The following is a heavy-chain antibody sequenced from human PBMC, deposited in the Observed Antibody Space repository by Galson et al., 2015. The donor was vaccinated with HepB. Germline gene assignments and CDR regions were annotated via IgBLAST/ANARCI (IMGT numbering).Heavy chain of an antibody. V-gene: IGHV3-72*01. Sequence: SLRLSCAGSGFTFSNVWMTWVRQAPGQGLEWVGRTKNKRNGYTTEYAASVKGRFTISRDDSKNSLYLQMNSLKTEDTAMYYCSRWSAGAQDYWGQGTLVTVSS. D-gene: IGHD1-26*01. CDR3: SRWSAGAQDY. CDR2: TKNKRNGYTT. J-gene: IGHJ4*02. CDR1: GFTFSNVW.